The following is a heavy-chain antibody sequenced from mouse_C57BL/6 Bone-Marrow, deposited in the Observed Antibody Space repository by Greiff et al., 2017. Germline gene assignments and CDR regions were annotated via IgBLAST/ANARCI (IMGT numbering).Heavy chain of an antibody. D-gene: IGHD1-1*01. J-gene: IGHJ1*03. CDR1: GYTFTSYW. CDR2: IYPGNSDT. CDR3: TREFGYYGSSYVYWYFDV. Sequence: EVQRVESGTVLARPGASVKMSCKTSGYTFTSYWMHWVKQRPGQGLEWIGAIYPGNSDTSYNQKFKGKAKLTAVTSASTAYMELSSLTNEDSAVYYCTREFGYYGSSYVYWYFDVWGTGTTVTVSS. V-gene: IGHV1-5*01.